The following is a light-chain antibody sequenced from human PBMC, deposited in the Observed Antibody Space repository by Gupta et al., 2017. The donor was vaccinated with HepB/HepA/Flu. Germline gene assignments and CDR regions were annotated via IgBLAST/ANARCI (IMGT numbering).Light chain of an antibody. Sequence: DIQMTQSPSTLSASVGDRVTITCRATQSISSWLAWYQQKPGKAPKVLIYKASNVESGVPSRFSGSGYGTEFTLTISSLQPDDFANYYCQQDNDYSWTFGQGTKVEI. CDR2: KAS. J-gene: IGKJ1*01. CDR1: QSISSW. CDR3: QQDNDYSWT. V-gene: IGKV1-5*03.